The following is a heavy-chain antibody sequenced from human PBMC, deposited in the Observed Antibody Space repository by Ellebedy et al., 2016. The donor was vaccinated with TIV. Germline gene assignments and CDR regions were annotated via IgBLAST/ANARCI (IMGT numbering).Heavy chain of an antibody. D-gene: IGHD2-15*01. CDR1: GYTFNDLA. Sequence: AASVKVSCKVYGYTFNDLAIHWVRQAPGKGLEWMGGFDPDAGETVCAQKFQDRFFMTDDTTTDTASMELTRLTSEDTGVYFCTTGVLADYSADYYYGLDVWGQGTTVTVSS. V-gene: IGHV1-24*01. CDR2: FDPDAGET. J-gene: IGHJ6*02. CDR3: TTGVLADYSADYYYGLDV.